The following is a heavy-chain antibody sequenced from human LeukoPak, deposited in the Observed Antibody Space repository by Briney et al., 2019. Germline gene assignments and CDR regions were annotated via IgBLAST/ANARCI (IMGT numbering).Heavy chain of an antibody. D-gene: IGHD3/OR15-3a*01. J-gene: IGHJ4*02. CDR1: GYSTSSGYY. CDR3: ARQSKTLRTLDY. V-gene: IGHV4-38-2*02. CDR2: IYHSGST. Sequence: PSETLSLTCTVSGYSTSSGYYWGWIRQPPGKGLEWIGSIYHSGSTYYNPSLKSRVTISVDTSKNQFSLKLSSVTAADTAVYYCARQSKTLRTLDYWGQGTLVTVSS.